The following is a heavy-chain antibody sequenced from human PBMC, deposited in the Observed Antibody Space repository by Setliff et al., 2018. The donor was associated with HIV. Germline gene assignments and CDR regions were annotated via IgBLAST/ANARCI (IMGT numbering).Heavy chain of an antibody. Sequence: ASVKVSCKASGYTFTSYYIHWVRQAPGQGLEWMGVIHPSGGSTSYAQRFQDRVTMTRDTSTSKVYMELSSLRSEDTAVYYCARVRYCSGGSCYGGEYWFDPWGQGTLVTVSS. J-gene: IGHJ5*02. V-gene: IGHV1-46*01. D-gene: IGHD2-15*01. CDR1: GYTFTSYY. CDR2: IHPSGGST. CDR3: ARVRYCSGGSCYGGEYWFDP.